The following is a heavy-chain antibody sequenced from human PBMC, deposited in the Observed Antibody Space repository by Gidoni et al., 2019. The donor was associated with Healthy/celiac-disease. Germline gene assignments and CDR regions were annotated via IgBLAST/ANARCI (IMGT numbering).Heavy chain of an antibody. CDR1: GGTFSSYA. J-gene: IGHJ4*02. CDR2: IIPIFGTA. D-gene: IGHD3-3*01. Sequence: QHVQAGAEVKKPRSSVKVSCKASGGTFSSYAISWVRQAPGQGLEWMGGIIPIFGTANYAQKFQGRVTITADESTSTAYMELSSLRSEDTAVYYCAREGAYYVKSGYFDYWGQGTLVTVSS. V-gene: IGHV1-69*01. CDR3: AREGAYYVKSGYFDY.